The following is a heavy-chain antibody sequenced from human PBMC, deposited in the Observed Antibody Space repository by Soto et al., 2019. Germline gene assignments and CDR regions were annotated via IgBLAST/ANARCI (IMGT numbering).Heavy chain of an antibody. CDR3: AKMGFRSSTGSYDYTMAV. CDR2: ITGSGSSS. V-gene: IGHV3-23*01. Sequence: GGSLRLSCAASGFTFSTYAMSWVRQAPGKGLERVSVITGSGSSSYYADSVKGRFTISRDNSKNTLYLQMKSLRAEDTAVYYCAKMGFRSSTGSYDYTMAVWGQGTTVTVSS. J-gene: IGHJ6*02. CDR1: GFTFSTYA. D-gene: IGHD5-12*01.